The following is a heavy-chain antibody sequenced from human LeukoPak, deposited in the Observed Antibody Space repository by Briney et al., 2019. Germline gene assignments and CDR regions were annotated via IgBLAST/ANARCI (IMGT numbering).Heavy chain of an antibody. CDR1: GFTFDDYG. V-gene: IGHV3-20*04. CDR2: VNWNGGST. CDR3: ARVLCSGGSCYSGWVTTGSLDY. D-gene: IGHD2-15*01. Sequence: GGSLRLSCAASGFTFDDYGMSWVRQAPGEGLEWVSGVNWNGGSTGYADSVKGRFTISRDNAKNSLYLQMNSLRAEDTALYYCARVLCSGGSCYSGWVTTGSLDYWGQGTLVTVSS. J-gene: IGHJ4*02.